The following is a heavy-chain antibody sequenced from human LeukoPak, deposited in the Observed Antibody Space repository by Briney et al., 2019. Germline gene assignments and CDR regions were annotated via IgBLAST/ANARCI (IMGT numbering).Heavy chain of an antibody. Sequence: GESLKISCKGSGYSFTSYWIGWVRQMPGKGLEWMGIIYPGDSDTRYSPSFQGQVTISADKSISTAYLQWSSLKASDTAMYYCARHLALRYEENYYYYGMDVWGQGTTVTVSS. CDR3: ARHLALRYEENYYYYGMDV. V-gene: IGHV5-51*01. D-gene: IGHD3-16*01. CDR1: GYSFTSYW. CDR2: IYPGDSDT. J-gene: IGHJ6*02.